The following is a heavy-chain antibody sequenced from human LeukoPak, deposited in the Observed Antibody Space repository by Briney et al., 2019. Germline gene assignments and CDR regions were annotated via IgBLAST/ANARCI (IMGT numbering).Heavy chain of an antibody. Sequence: PGGSLRLSCAAAGFTFSGYAMSWVRQAPGKGLEWVSSISGSGGSTYYADSVKGRFTISRDNSKNTLYLQMNSLRAEDTAVYYCAKGDSSSAVTTQAIRYYSYYYMDVWGKGTTVTVSS. J-gene: IGHJ6*03. CDR3: AKGDSSSAVTTQAIRYYSYYYMDV. CDR1: GFTFSGYA. CDR2: ISGSGGST. D-gene: IGHD4-11*01. V-gene: IGHV3-23*01.